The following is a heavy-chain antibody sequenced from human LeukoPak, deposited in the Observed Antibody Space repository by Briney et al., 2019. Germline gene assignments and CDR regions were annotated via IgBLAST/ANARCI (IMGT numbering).Heavy chain of an antibody. V-gene: IGHV1-2*06. CDR1: GHTFTGYY. Sequence: ASVKVSCKASGHTFTGYYMHWVRQAPGQGLEWMGRINPNSGGTNYAQKFQGRVTMTRDTSISTAYMELSRLRPDDTAVYYCARLSGAYGDYTAIDYWGQGTLVTVSS. CDR3: ARLSGAYGDYTAIDY. D-gene: IGHD4-17*01. CDR2: INPNSGGT. J-gene: IGHJ4*02.